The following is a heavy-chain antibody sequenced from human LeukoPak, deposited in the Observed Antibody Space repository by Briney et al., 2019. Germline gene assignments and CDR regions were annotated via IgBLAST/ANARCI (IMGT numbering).Heavy chain of an antibody. CDR2: IASDGSHT. Sequence: GGSLRLSCAASGFTFSNYFMHWVRQAPGKGLEWVADIASDGSHTFYVESVKGRFTVSRDNSKNTLYLQMNSLGPEDTAVYFCARERQDTVIHSGAFDIWGQGTMVTVSS. J-gene: IGHJ3*02. V-gene: IGHV3-30-3*01. CDR3: ARERQDTVIHSGAFDI. CDR1: GFTFSNYF. D-gene: IGHD2-21*02.